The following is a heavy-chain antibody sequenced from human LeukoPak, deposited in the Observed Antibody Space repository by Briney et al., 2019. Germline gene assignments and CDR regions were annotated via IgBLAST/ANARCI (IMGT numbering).Heavy chain of an antibody. D-gene: IGHD2-21*01. J-gene: IGHJ6*02. V-gene: IGHV3-23*01. CDR2: ISSSGGST. Sequence: GGSLRLSCAASGFTFSSNAMSWVRQAPGKGLEWVSGISSSGGSTYYADSVKGRLTISRDNSKNSLFLQMNSLRVEDTAVYYCAKGGRGDIKYGMDVWGQGTTVTVSS. CDR3: AKGGRGDIKYGMDV. CDR1: GFTFSSNA.